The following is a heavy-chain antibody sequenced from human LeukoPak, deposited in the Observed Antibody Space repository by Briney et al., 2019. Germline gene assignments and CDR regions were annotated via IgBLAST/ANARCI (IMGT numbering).Heavy chain of an antibody. D-gene: IGHD3-22*01. CDR1: GGSISRDY. V-gene: IGHV4-59*01. CDR3: ARALFYYDSSGCAFDI. CDR2: IYYSGST. J-gene: IGHJ3*02. Sequence: SETLSLTCTVSGGSISRDYWNWIRQPPGKGLEWIGDIYYSGSTNYNPSLKSRVTISVDTSKNQFSLKLSSVTAADTAVYYCARALFYYDSSGCAFDIWGQGTMVTVSS.